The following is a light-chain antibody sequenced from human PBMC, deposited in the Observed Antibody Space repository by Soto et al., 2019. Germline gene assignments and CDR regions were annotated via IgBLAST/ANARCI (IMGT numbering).Light chain of an antibody. CDR2: EVS. CDR3: SSYADSSNLG. V-gene: IGLV2-8*01. J-gene: IGLJ2*01. Sequence: QSALTQPPSASGSPGQSVTISCTGTSSDVGGYHYVSWYQQHPGKAPKLMIYEVSKRPSGVPDRFSGSKSGNTASLTVAGLQTEDEADYYCSSYADSSNLGFGVGTKLTVL. CDR1: SSDVGGYHY.